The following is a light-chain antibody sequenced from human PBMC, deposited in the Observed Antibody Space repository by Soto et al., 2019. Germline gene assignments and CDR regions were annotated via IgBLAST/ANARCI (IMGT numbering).Light chain of an antibody. V-gene: IGKV3-20*01. Sequence: EIVWTQSPGILSLSPGERATLSCRASQSLSSSYLAWYQQKPGQAPRLLIHSGSSRAIGIPDRFSGSGSGTDFTLTISRLESEEFAVYYCQQYGSSPLTFGQGTKVEVK. CDR3: QQYGSSPLT. J-gene: IGKJ1*01. CDR2: SGS. CDR1: QSLSSSY.